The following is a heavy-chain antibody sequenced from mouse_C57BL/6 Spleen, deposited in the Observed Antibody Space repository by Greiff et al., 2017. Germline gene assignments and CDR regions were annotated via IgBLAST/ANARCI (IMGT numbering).Heavy chain of an antibody. CDR3: ASNSYYSNYVDY. CDR2: IDPSDSET. J-gene: IGHJ2*01. Sequence: QVQLKQPGAELVRPGSSVKLSCKASGYTFTSYWMHWVKQRPIQGLEWIGNIDPSDSETHYNQKFKDKATLTVDKSSSTAYMQLSSLTSEDSAVYYCASNSYYSNYVDYWGQGTTRTVSS. D-gene: IGHD2-5*01. CDR1: GYTFTSYW. V-gene: IGHV1-52*01.